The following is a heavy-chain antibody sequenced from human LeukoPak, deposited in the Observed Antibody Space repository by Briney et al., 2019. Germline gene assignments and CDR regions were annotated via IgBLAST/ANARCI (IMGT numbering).Heavy chain of an antibody. J-gene: IGHJ6*03. CDR1: GYTFTSYG. Sequence: ASVKVSCKASGYTFTSYGISWVRQAPGQGLEWMGWISAYNGNTNYAQKLQGRVTMTTDTSTSTAYMELRSLRSDDTAVYYCAREEYSYGPPLYYYYYYMDVWGKGTTVTDSS. D-gene: IGHD5-18*01. CDR3: AREEYSYGPPLYYYYYYMDV. CDR2: ISAYNGNT. V-gene: IGHV1-18*01.